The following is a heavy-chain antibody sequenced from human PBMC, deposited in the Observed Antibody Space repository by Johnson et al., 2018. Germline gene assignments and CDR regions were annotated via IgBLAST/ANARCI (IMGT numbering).Heavy chain of an antibody. J-gene: IGHJ3*02. CDR3: ARATYGYAEASI. V-gene: IGHV3-7*01. CDR2: INQDGSEK. CDR1: GLALIRYW. D-gene: IGHD5-12*01. Sequence: VQLVQSGGGLVQPGGSLSLSCGASGLALIRYWRSWVRQAPGKGLEWVANINQDGSEKSCADSLKGRFPISRDNAKNSRYLQMNSLRVEDQAVCYCARATYGYAEASIWGQGAMVTVSS.